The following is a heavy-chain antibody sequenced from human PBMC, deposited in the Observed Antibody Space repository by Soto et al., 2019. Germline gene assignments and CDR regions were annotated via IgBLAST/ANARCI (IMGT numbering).Heavy chain of an antibody. D-gene: IGHD3-3*01. CDR2: ISGGGDST. CDR1: GFTFSSYA. CDR3: AQPHPTPDYDFWSGNYHGLDV. J-gene: IGHJ6*02. V-gene: IGHV3-23*01. Sequence: EMQLLESGGGLVQPGGSLRLSCAASGFTFSSYAMSWVRQAPGKGLEWVSGISGGGDSTYYTDSVKGRFTLSRDNSKNTLYLQMNTLRAEDTAVYYCAQPHPTPDYDFWSGNYHGLDVWGQGTTVTVSS.